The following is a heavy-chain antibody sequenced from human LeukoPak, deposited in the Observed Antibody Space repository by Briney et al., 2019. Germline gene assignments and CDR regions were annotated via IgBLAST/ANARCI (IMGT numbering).Heavy chain of an antibody. D-gene: IGHD6-19*01. Sequence: RGSLRLSCAASGFTFSSYSMNWVRQAPGKGLEWVSSISTSSYISYANSVKGRFTISRDNAKTALYLQMNSLRAEDTAVYYCARAPLAVAGYFYYYMDVWGKGTTVTVSS. CDR2: ISTSSYI. CDR1: GFTFSSYS. CDR3: ARAPLAVAGYFYYYMDV. J-gene: IGHJ6*03. V-gene: IGHV3-21*01.